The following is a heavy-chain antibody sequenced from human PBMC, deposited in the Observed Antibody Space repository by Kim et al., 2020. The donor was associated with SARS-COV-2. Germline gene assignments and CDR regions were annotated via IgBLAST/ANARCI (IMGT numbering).Heavy chain of an antibody. Sequence: SETLSLTCTVSGGSISSYYWSWIRQPPGKGLEWIGYIYYSGSTNYNPSLKSRVTISVDTSKNQFSLKLSSVTAADTAVYYCARLPQLGETDYYYYGMDVWGQGTTVTVSS. D-gene: IGHD1-1*01. V-gene: IGHV4-59*08. CDR2: IYYSGST. J-gene: IGHJ6*02. CDR3: ARLPQLGETDYYYYGMDV. CDR1: GGSISSYY.